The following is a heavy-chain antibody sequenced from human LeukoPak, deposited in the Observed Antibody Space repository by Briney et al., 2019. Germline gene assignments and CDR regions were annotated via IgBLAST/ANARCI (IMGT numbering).Heavy chain of an antibody. J-gene: IGHJ5*02. Sequence: ASVKVSCKPSGYTFTGYYMHWLRQAPGQGLEWMGRINPNSGGTYYAQRFQGRVTMSRDTSISTSYRELTSLISDDPAVYYCAGGVLLGGGNWFDPWGKGTLVTVSS. D-gene: IGHD7-27*01. CDR3: AGGVLLGGGNWFDP. V-gene: IGHV1-2*06. CDR1: GYTFTGYY. CDR2: INPNSGGT.